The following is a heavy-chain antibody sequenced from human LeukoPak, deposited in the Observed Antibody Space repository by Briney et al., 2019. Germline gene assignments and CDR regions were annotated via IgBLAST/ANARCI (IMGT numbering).Heavy chain of an antibody. CDR1: GGSFRGYY. Sequence: SETLSLTCAVYGGSFRGYYWSWIRQPPGKGLEWIGEINHSGSTNYNPSLKSRVTISVDTSKNQFSLKLSSVTAADTAVFYCASRRYFDYWGQGTLVTVSS. CDR3: ASRRYFDY. J-gene: IGHJ4*02. CDR2: INHSGST. V-gene: IGHV4-34*01.